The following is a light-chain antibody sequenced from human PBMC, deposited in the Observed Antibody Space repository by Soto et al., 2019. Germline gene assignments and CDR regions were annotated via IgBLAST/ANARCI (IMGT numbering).Light chain of an antibody. CDR3: AAWDDSLNGVV. J-gene: IGLJ3*02. CDR1: SSNIGSTT. V-gene: IGLV1-44*01. CDR2: NNN. Sequence: QSVLTQPPSAAGTPGQRVTIACSGSSSNIGSTTVKWYQQLPGTAPKLLIYNNNQRPSGVPDRFSCSKSGTSASLSISGLQSEDEAYYYCAAWDDSLNGVVFGGGTKLTVL.